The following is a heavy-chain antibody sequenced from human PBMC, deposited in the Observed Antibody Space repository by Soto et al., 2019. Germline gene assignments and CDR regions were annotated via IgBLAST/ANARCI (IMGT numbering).Heavy chain of an antibody. CDR1: GGTFSSYT. Sequence: QVQLVQSGAEVKKPGSSVKVSCKASGGTFSSYTISWVRQAPGQGLEWMGRIIPILGIANYAQKFQGRVTITADKSTSTAYMELGSLGSEDTAVYYCARDGDIVVVPAAMRLVYWGQGTLVHVSS. D-gene: IGHD2-2*01. CDR3: ARDGDIVVVPAAMRLVY. J-gene: IGHJ4*02. CDR2: IIPILGIA. V-gene: IGHV1-69*08.